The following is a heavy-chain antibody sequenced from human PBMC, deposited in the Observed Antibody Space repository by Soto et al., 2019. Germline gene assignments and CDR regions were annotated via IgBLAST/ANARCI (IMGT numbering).Heavy chain of an antibody. CDR2: MNPNSGNT. CDR3: ARGMGIRGWYRNHAFAI. J-gene: IGHJ3*02. V-gene: IGHV1-8*01. Sequence: QVQLVQSGAEVKKPGASVKVSCKASGYTFTSYDINWVRQATGQGLEWMGWMNPNSGNTGYAQKFQGRVTMTRNTYISTAYMELSSLRYADTAVYYCARGMGIRGWYRNHAFAIWGQGTMVTVSA. CDR1: GYTFTSYD. D-gene: IGHD6-19*01.